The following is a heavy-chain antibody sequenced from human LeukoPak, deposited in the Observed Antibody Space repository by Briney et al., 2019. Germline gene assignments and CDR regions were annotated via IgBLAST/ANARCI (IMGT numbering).Heavy chain of an antibody. CDR1: GFTFSSYA. V-gene: IGHV3-30-3*01. Sequence: GGSLRLSCAASGFTFSSYAMHWVRQAPGKGLEWVAVISYDGSNKYYADSVKGRFTISRDNSKNTLYLQMNSLRAEDTAVYYCANWDSRSDAFDIWGQGTMVTVSS. D-gene: IGHD7-27*01. J-gene: IGHJ3*02. CDR3: ANWDSRSDAFDI. CDR2: ISYDGSNK.